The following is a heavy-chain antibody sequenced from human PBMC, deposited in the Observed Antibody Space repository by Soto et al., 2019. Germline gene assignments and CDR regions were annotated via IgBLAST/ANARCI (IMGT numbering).Heavy chain of an antibody. D-gene: IGHD3-22*01. CDR3: ARASYDSSTYYLDY. CDR2: INAGNGNR. CDR1: GYTFTSYA. V-gene: IGHV1-3*01. Sequence: ASVKVSCKASGYTFTSYAMHWVRQAPGQRLEWMGWINAGNGNRKYSQKFQGRVTITRDTSASIAYMELSSLRSEDTAVYYCARASYDSSTYYLDYWGQGTLVTVSS. J-gene: IGHJ4*02.